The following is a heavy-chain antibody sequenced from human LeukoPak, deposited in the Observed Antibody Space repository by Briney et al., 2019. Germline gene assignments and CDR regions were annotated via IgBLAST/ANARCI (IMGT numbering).Heavy chain of an antibody. CDR1: GLTFSSYA. CDR2: ISGRGGNT. V-gene: IGHV3-23*01. J-gene: IGHJ4*02. CDR3: AKGHYSSGSHYCDY. Sequence: GGSERLSCAASGLTFSSYATSGVRHAPGKGRERASDISGRGGNTYYADSVKGRFTIYRDNPKNTLHLHMNTLGAEDTAVYYCAKGHYSSGSHYCDYWGQGTLVTVSS. D-gene: IGHD3-22*01.